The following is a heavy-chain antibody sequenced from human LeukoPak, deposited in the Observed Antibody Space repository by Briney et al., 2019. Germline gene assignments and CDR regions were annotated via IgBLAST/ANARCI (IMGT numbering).Heavy chain of an antibody. V-gene: IGHV4-30-4*01. CDR2: IYYSGST. J-gene: IGHJ6*02. CDR1: GGSISSGDYY. CDR3: ARPRNYYYYGMDV. Sequence: PSETLSLTCTVSGGSISSGDYYWSWIRQPPGKGLEWIGYIYYSGSTYYNPSLKSRVTISVDTSKNQFSLKLSSVTAADTAVYYCARPRNYYYYGMDVWGQGTTVTVSS.